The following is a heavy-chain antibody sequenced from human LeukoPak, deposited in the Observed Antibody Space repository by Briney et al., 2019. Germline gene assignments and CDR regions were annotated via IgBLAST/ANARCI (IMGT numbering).Heavy chain of an antibody. V-gene: IGHV4-34*01. CDR1: GGSFSGYY. J-gene: IGHJ4*02. CDR3: ARSRWFQYYFDY. Sequence: SETLSLTCAVYGGSFSGYYWSWIRQPPGKGLEWIGEINHSGSTNYNPSLKSRVTISVDTSKNQFSLKLSSVTAADTAVYYCARSRWFQYYFDYWGQGTLVTVSS. CDR2: INHSGST. D-gene: IGHD3-10*01.